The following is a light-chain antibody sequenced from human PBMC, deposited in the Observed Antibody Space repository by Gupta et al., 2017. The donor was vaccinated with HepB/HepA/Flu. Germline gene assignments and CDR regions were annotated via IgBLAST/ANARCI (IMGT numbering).Light chain of an antibody. CDR2: DAS. Sequence: EIVLTQSPATLSLSPGERVTLSCRASQSVSSYLAWYQQKPGQAPRLLIYDASNRATGIPARFSGSGSGTDFTLTSSSREPEDFAVYYCQQRSNWLTFGGGTKVEIK. CDR3: QQRSNWLT. V-gene: IGKV3-11*01. J-gene: IGKJ4*01. CDR1: QSVSSY.